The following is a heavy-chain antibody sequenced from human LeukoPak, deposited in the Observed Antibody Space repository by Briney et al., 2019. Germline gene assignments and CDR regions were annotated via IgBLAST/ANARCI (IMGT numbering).Heavy chain of an antibody. J-gene: IGHJ4*02. CDR3: AREAVVAATPFDY. CDR2: ISSSSSYI. Sequence: GGPLRLSCAASGFTFSSYSMNWVRQAPGKGLEWVSSISSSSSYIYYADSVKGRFTISRDNAKNSLYLQMNSLRAEDTAVYYCAREAVVAATPFDYWGQGTLVTVSS. D-gene: IGHD2-15*01. CDR1: GFTFSSYS. V-gene: IGHV3-21*01.